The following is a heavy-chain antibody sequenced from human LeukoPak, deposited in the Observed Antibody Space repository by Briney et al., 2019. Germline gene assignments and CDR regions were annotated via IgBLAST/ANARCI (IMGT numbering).Heavy chain of an antibody. CDR2: INPNSGAT. J-gene: IGHJ4*02. Sequence: EASVTVSCKASGFTVTGYYMHWVRQAPGQGLEWMGWINPNSGATNYAQKFQGRVTMTRDTSISTVYMELSRLRSDDTAVYHCTRGGPEGSGYSYGSHDYWGQGTLVTVSS. D-gene: IGHD5-18*01. CDR1: GFTVTGYY. V-gene: IGHV1-2*02. CDR3: TRGGPEGSGYSYGSHDY.